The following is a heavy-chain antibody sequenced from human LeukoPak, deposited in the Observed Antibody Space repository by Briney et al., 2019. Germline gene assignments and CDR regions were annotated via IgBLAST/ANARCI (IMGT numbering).Heavy chain of an antibody. Sequence: SETLSLTCAVYGGSFSGYYWSWIRQPPGKGLEWIGEINHSGSTNYNPSLKSRVTISVDTSKNQFSLKLSSVTAADTAVYYCARAPHPIDYWGQGTLVTVSS. CDR2: INHSGST. CDR3: ARAPHPIDY. CDR1: GGSFSGYY. D-gene: IGHD1-14*01. J-gene: IGHJ4*02. V-gene: IGHV4-34*01.